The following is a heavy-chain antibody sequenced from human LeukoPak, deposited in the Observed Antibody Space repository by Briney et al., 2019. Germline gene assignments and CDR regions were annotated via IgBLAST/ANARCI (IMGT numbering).Heavy chain of an antibody. J-gene: IGHJ4*02. CDR3: ARGDFDY. CDR2: INHSGST. V-gene: IGHV4-34*01. CDR1: GGSFSGYY. Sequence: SETLSLTCAVYGGSFSGYYWSWIRQPPGKGLEWIGEINHSGSTNYNPSLKSRVTISVDTSKNQFSLKLSSVTSADTAVYYCARGDFDYWGQGTLVTVSS.